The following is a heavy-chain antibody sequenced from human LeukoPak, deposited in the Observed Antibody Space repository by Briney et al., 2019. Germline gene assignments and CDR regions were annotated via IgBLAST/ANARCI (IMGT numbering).Heavy chain of an antibody. CDR1: GYTFNDNY. V-gene: IGHV1-2*06. J-gene: IGHJ6*02. D-gene: IGHD1-26*01. CDR3: ARGEKSPQYYYYGMDV. Sequence: ASVKVSCKASGYTFNDNYIQWVRQAPGQGLEWMGRINSNSGDTHYAQKFQGRVTLTRDTSISTAYIELSRLRSDDTAAYYCARGEKSPQYYYYGMDVWGQGTTVTVSS. CDR2: INSNSGDT.